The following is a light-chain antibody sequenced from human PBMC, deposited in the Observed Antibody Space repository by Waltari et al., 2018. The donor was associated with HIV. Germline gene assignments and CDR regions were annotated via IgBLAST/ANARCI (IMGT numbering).Light chain of an antibody. Sequence: QSALTQPRSLSGSPGQSITISCTGTSSDVGSYNYVSLFQHHPGKAPNLILYDVSERPSGVPDRFSGSKSGNTASLTISGLQAEYEADYYCCSYAGTYTFVVVGGGTKLTVL. J-gene: IGLJ2*01. CDR2: DVS. CDR3: CSYAGTYTFVV. V-gene: IGLV2-11*01. CDR1: SSDVGSYNY.